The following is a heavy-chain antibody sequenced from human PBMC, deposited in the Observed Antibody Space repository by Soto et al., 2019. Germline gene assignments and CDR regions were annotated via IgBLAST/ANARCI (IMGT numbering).Heavy chain of an antibody. CDR3: ARDSRGYYYDYYGMDV. V-gene: IGHV1-18*01. Sequence: ASVQVSCKASGYAFTSYGISWVRQAPGQGLEWMGWISAYNGNTNYAQKLQGRVTMTTDTSTSTAYMELRSLRSDDTAVYYCARDSRGYYYDYYGMDVWGQGTTVTVSS. D-gene: IGHD5-18*01. CDR1: GYAFTSYG. CDR2: ISAYNGNT. J-gene: IGHJ6*02.